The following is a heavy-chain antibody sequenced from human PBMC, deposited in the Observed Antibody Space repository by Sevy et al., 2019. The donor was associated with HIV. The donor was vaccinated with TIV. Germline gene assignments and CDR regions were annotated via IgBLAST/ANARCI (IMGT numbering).Heavy chain of an antibody. CDR3: AKVPPMVRGVIGGWDY. CDR2: ISGGGGST. J-gene: IGHJ4*02. CDR1: GFTFSSYA. Sequence: GGSLRLSCAASGFTFSSYAMSWVRQAPGKGLEWVSAISGGGGSTYYADSVKGRFTISRDNSKNTLYLQMNSLRAEETAVYYCAKVPPMVRGVIGGWDYWGQGTLVTVSS. D-gene: IGHD3-10*01. V-gene: IGHV3-23*01.